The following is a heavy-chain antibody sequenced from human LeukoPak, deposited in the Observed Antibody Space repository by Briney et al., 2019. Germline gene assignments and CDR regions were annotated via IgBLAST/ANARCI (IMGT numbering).Heavy chain of an antibody. D-gene: IGHD5-18*01. CDR3: ARVPAGYGPYYFDY. V-gene: IGHV1-2*02. CDR2: INPNGGGT. J-gene: IGHJ4*02. CDR1: GYTFSGHY. Sequence: ASVKVSCKASGYTFSGHYIHWVRQAPGQGLEWMGWINPNGGGTNYAQKFQGRVTMTRDTSISTAYMELSSLRSDDTAVYYCARVPAGYGPYYFDYWGQGTLVTVPS.